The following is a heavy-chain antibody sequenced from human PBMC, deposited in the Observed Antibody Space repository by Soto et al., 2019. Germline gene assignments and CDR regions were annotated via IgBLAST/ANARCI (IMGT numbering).Heavy chain of an antibody. CDR2: IIPISDTT. D-gene: IGHD2-2*01. CDR3: ARSQGSSTSLEIYYYYYYGMDV. CDR1: GGTFSSYA. J-gene: IGHJ6*02. Sequence: QVQLVQSGAEVKKPGSSVKVSCKASGGTFSSYAIGWVRQAPGQGLEWMGGIIPISDTTNYAQKFQGRVTITADESTSTAYMELSSLRSEDTALYYCARSQGSSTSLEIYYYYYYGMDVWGQGTTVTVSS. V-gene: IGHV1-69*01.